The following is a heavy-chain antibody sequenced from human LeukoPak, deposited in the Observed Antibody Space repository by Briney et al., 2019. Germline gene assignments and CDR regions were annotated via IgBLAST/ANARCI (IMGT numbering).Heavy chain of an antibody. J-gene: IGHJ4*02. V-gene: IGHV4-31*03. CDR2: IYYSGST. CDR1: GGSISSGAYY. CDR3: ARAPSSDWYFNY. D-gene: IGHD3-22*01. Sequence: SETLSLTCTVSGGSISSGAYYWSWIRQHPGKGLEWIGYIYYSGSTYYNPSLKSRITISVGTSKNQFSLKLSSVTAADTAVYYCARAPSSDWYFNYWGQGTLLTVSS.